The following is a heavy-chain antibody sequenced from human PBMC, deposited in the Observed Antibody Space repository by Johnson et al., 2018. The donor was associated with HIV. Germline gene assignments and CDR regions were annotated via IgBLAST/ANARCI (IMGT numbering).Heavy chain of an antibody. CDR1: GFTVSSNY. J-gene: IGHJ3*02. V-gene: IGHV3-30*03. D-gene: IGHD6-19*01. Sequence: QMLLVESGGGLIQPGGSLRLSCAASGFTVSSNYMSWVRQAPGKGLEWVAVISYDGNNKYYADSVKCRFTISRDKSKNTLYLQMNSLRAEDTAVYYCRAAKDSQTHFSIAVVDYLDAFDIWGQGTMVTVSS. CDR3: RAAKDSQTHFSIAVVDYLDAFDI. CDR2: ISYDGNNK.